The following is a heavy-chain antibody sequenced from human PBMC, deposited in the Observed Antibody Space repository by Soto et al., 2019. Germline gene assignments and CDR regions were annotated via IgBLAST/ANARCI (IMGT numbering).Heavy chain of an antibody. CDR2: IIPIFGTA. CDR1: GGTLSSYA. D-gene: IGHD3-9*01. J-gene: IGHJ4*02. Sequence: GASVKVSCKASGGTLSSYAISWVRQAPGQGLEWMGGIIPIFGTANYAQKFQGRVTITADESTSTAYMELSSLRSEDTAVYYCARAPDILTGYLDLSYFDYWGQGTLVTVSS. V-gene: IGHV1-69*13. CDR3: ARAPDILTGYLDLSYFDY.